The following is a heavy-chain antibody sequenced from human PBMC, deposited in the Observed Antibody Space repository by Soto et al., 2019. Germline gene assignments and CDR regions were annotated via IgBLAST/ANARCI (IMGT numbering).Heavy chain of an antibody. V-gene: IGHV4-59*01. CDR3: ARRVIYGDYESNFDY. CDR1: GGSISSYY. Sequence: SETLSLTCTVSGGSISSYYWSWIRQPPGKGLEWIGYIYYSGSTNYNPSLKSRVTISVDTSKNQFSLKLSSVTAADTAVYYCARRVIYGDYESNFDYWGQGTLVTVSS. J-gene: IGHJ4*02. D-gene: IGHD4-17*01. CDR2: IYYSGST.